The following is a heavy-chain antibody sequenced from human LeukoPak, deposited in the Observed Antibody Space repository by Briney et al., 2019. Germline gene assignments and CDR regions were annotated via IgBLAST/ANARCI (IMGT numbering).Heavy chain of an antibody. Sequence: GGSLRLSCAASGFTFSSYGMHWVRQAPGKGLEWVAFIRYDGSNKYYADSVKGRFTISRDNSKNTLYLQMNSLRAEDTAVYYCAKDRSVRRYYDSSGYSDYWGQGTLVTVSS. V-gene: IGHV3-30*02. D-gene: IGHD3-22*01. CDR2: IRYDGSNK. J-gene: IGHJ4*02. CDR1: GFTFSSYG. CDR3: AKDRSVRRYYDSSGYSDY.